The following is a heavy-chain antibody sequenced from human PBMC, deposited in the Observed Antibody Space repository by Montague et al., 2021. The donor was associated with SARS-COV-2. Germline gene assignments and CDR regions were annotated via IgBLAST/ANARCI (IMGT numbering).Heavy chain of an antibody. V-gene: IGHV4-39*07. CDR1: GGSTSSSSYY. CDR3: ARLSSMAAAGREGYFDY. Sequence: SETLSLTCTVSGGSTSSSSYYWGWIRQPPGKGLEWIENIYYSGXTXYXXXXKXRVTLSVDTSKNQFSLRLSSVTAADTAVYYCARLSSMAAAGREGYFDYWGQGTLVTVSS. CDR2: IYYSGXT. D-gene: IGHD6-13*01. J-gene: IGHJ4*02.